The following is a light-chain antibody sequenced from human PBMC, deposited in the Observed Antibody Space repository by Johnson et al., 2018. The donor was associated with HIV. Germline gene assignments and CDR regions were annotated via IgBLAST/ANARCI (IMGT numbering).Light chain of an antibody. J-gene: IGLJ1*01. CDR3: GTWDSSLSAWFYV. CDR2: DNN. CDR1: SSNIGNNY. Sequence: QSVLTQPPSVSAAPGQKVTISCSGSSSNIGNNYVSWYQQLPGTAPKLLIYDNNTRPSGIPDRFSGSKSGTSATLGITGLQTGDEADYYCGTWDSSLSAWFYVFGTGTKVTVL. V-gene: IGLV1-51*01.